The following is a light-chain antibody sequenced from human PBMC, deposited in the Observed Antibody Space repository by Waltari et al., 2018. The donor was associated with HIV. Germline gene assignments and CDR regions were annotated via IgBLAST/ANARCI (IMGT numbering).Light chain of an antibody. Sequence: QSALTQPASVSGSPGQSITISCTGTSSDVGSYNLVSWYQQHPGKAPKLMIYEVSKRPSVCSNRFSCSKSGNTASLTISGLQAEDEADYYCCSYAGSNTWVFGGGTKLTVL. CDR3: CSYAGSNTWV. V-gene: IGLV2-23*02. J-gene: IGLJ3*02. CDR2: EVS. CDR1: SSDVGSYNL.